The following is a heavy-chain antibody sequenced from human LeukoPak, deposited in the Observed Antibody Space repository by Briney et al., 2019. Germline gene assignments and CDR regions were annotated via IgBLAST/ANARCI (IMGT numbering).Heavy chain of an antibody. V-gene: IGHV3-73*01. CDR3: TSYDFGVVSPFDY. J-gene: IGHJ4*02. CDR2: IRSKANSYAT. D-gene: IGHD3-3*01. Sequence: GGSLRLSCAAPGFAFSGSAMHWVRQASGKGLEWVGRIRSKANSYATAYAASVKGRFIVSRDDSKNTAYLQMNSLKTEDTAVYYCTSYDFGVVSPFDYWGQGTLVTVSS. CDR1: GFAFSGSA.